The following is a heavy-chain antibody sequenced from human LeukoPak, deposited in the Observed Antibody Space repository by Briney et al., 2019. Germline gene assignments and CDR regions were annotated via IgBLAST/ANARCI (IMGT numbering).Heavy chain of an antibody. CDR3: AKGGYSGYGFFY. Sequence: GGSLRLSCAASGFTFSSYAMSWVRQAPGKGLEGFSVISGSGGTAYYADSVKGRFTISRDNSKNTLYLQMNSLRAEDTAVYYCAKGGYSGYGFFYWGQGTLVTVSS. D-gene: IGHD5-12*01. CDR2: ISGSGGTA. CDR1: GFTFSSYA. V-gene: IGHV3-23*01. J-gene: IGHJ4*02.